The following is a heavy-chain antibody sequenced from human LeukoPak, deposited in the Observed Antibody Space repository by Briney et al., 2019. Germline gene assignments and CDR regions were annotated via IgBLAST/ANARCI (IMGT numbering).Heavy chain of an antibody. CDR1: GFTFSDSY. Sequence: TGGSLRLSCAASGFTFSDSYMSWIRQAPGKGLEWLSYISGSGSDISYADSVKGRITISRDNAKNSLYLQMNSLRAEDTAVYYCAKELDSSGYFDYWGQGTLVTVSS. D-gene: IGHD3-22*01. CDR2: ISGSGSDI. V-gene: IGHV3-11*01. J-gene: IGHJ4*02. CDR3: AKELDSSGYFDY.